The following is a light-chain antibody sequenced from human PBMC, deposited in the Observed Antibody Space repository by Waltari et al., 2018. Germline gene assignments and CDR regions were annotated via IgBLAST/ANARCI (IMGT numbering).Light chain of an antibody. CDR3: MQRLEFPYT. J-gene: IGKJ2*01. CDR1: QSLLSSDDGYTY. CDR2: TLA. V-gene: IGKV2-40*01. Sequence: EIVMTQTPLSLSVTPGEPASISCRSSQSLLSSDDGYTYLDWILKKPGQSPHLLIYTLAYRAFRVPDRFSGTGSGSNFSLEISRVEAEDVGIYYCMQRLEFPYTFGQGTRLDMK.